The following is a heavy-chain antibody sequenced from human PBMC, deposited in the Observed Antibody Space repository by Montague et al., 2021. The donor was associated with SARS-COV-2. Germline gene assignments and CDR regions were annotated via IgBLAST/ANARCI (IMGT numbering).Heavy chain of an antibody. J-gene: IGHJ4*02. D-gene: IGHD3-3*01. Sequence: SETLSLTCAVYGGSLSGHSWSWVRQAPEKGLEWIGDIGHTGSFKYNPSLKSRVTMSIDAAKNQFSLRMTSVTAADTSIDYCARGGTERSTTFGVVFFPLLDSWGQGTLVTVSS. CDR2: IGHTGSF. CDR3: ARGGTERSTTFGVVFFPLLDS. V-gene: IGHV4-34*01. CDR1: GGSLSGHS.